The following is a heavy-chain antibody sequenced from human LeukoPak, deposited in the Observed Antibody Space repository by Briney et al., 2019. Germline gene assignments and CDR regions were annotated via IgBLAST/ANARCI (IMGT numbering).Heavy chain of an antibody. D-gene: IGHD6-19*01. Sequence: AGSLRLSCAASGFTFSSYWMSWVRQAPGKGLEWEAYIKQDGSEKYYVDSVKGRFTISRDNAKNSLYLQMNRLRAEDTAVYYCAREPGYSSGWYGKFDPWGQGTLVTVSS. CDR3: AREPGYSSGWYGKFDP. CDR2: IKQDGSEK. CDR1: GFTFSSYW. J-gene: IGHJ5*02. V-gene: IGHV3-7*01.